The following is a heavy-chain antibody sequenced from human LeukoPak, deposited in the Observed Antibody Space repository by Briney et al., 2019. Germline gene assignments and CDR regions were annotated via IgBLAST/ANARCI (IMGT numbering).Heavy chain of an antibody. CDR1: GDSISRGRYY. J-gene: IGHJ4*02. D-gene: IGHD1-26*01. CDR3: ARSFSEKFYFES. Sequence: SQTLSLTCTVSGDSISRGRYYWSWVRQPAGKELEWIGRIYASGKIDYNPYTPSLKSRVAMSLDTSKNQVSLYLTSVTAADTAMYFCARSFSEKFYFESWGQGTLVTVSS. CDR2: IYASGKI. V-gene: IGHV4-61*02.